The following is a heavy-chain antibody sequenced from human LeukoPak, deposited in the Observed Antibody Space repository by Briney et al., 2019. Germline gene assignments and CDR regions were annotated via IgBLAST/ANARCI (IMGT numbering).Heavy chain of an antibody. V-gene: IGHV4-59*01. D-gene: IGHD3-10*01. J-gene: IGHJ5*02. CDR1: GGSISRYY. CDR2: IYYSGST. CDR3: ASLWFGDSGNRFDP. Sequence: SETLSLTCTVSGGSISRYYWSWIRQPPGKGLEWIGYIYYSGSTNYNPSLKSRVTISVDTSKNQFSLKLSSVTAADTAVYYCASLWFGDSGNRFDPWGQGTLVTVSS.